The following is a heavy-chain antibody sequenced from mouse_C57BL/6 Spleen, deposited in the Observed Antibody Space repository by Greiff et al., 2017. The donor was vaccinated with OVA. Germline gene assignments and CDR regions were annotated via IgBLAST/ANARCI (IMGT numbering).Heavy chain of an antibody. CDR2: INYDGSST. V-gene: IGHV5-16*01. CDR3: ARDTTVRYFDV. Sequence: EVKLMESEGGLVQPGSSMKLSCTASGFTFSDYYMAWVRQVPEKGLEWVANINYDGSSTYYLDSLKSRFIISRDNAKNILYLQMSSLKSEDTATYYCARDTTVRYFDVWGTGTTLTVSS. J-gene: IGHJ1*03. D-gene: IGHD1-1*01. CDR1: GFTFSDYY.